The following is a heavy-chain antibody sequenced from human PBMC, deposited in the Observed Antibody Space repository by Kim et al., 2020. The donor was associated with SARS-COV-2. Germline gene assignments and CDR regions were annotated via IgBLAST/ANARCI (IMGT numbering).Heavy chain of an antibody. CDR3: ARDIELGGLGMGY. J-gene: IGHJ4*02. V-gene: IGHV3-30*07. Sequence: YASSGKGRFTTSRDKSKNTLFLQMNSLRPEDTAVYFWARDIELGGLGMGYWGQGTLVTVSS. D-gene: IGHD3-16*01.